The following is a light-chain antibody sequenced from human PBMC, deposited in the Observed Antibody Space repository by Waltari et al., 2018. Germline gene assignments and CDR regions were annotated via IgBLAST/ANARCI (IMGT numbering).Light chain of an antibody. Sequence: EIVMTQSPATLSVSPGDRATLSCRASQSVSSNLAWYQQQPGRAPRLLIYGASTRATGIPARFSGSGSGTEFTLTISSLQSEDFAVYYCQQYNNWPLYTFGQGTKLEIK. CDR1: QSVSSN. CDR3: QQYNNWPLYT. J-gene: IGKJ2*01. CDR2: GAS. V-gene: IGKV3-15*01.